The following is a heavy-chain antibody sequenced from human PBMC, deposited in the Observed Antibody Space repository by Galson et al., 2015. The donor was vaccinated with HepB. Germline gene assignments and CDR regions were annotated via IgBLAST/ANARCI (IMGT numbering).Heavy chain of an antibody. Sequence: SLRLSCAASGFTFNAHWMNWVRQAPGKGLEWVANIRGDGIVSYYAESVRGRFTISRDNAKNSLYLQMNGLRVDETAVYYCPREMTGSYSDWGQGTLVTVSS. D-gene: IGHD3-10*01. CDR3: PREMTGSYSD. CDR1: GFTFNAHW. CDR2: IRGDGIVS. J-gene: IGHJ4*02. V-gene: IGHV3-7*01.